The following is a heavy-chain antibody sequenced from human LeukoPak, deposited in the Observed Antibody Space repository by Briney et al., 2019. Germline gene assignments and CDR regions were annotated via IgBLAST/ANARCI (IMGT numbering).Heavy chain of an antibody. D-gene: IGHD3-22*01. CDR3: ARAPSEIGGYYPEYFRH. Sequence: PGASLSLSRSPSGLTVSTFWMRWVRQAPGEGRVWDLRIKSDGGTNYADSVKRRFTISRDNAKQTVSLQMNSLRPEDTGVYYCARAPSEIGGYYPEYFRHWGQGTLVTVSS. CDR2: IKSDGGT. CDR1: GLTVSTFW. V-gene: IGHV3-74*01. J-gene: IGHJ1*01.